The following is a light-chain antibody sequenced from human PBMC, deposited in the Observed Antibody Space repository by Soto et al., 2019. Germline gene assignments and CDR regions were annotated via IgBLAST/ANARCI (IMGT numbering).Light chain of an antibody. CDR1: QSVSNSF. CDR2: AAS. V-gene: IGKV3-20*01. CDR3: QQYGHSTRT. J-gene: IGKJ1*01. Sequence: FGLAQSPGALSLSPGERASLSCQSSQSVSNSFLAWYQQKAGQSPRLLIYAASARAIGIPDRFSGSGSGTDFTLTISRLEPEDFAVYYCQQYGHSTRTFGQGTKVDIK.